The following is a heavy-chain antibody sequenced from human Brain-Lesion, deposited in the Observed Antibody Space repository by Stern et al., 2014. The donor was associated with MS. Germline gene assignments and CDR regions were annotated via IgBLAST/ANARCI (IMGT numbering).Heavy chain of an antibody. J-gene: IGHJ4*02. CDR1: GFTFDDYA. CDR3: ARDITGSSAYFAY. CDR2: ISWNSGSI. V-gene: IGHV3-9*01. D-gene: IGHD1-14*01. Sequence: QLVQSGGDLVPPGRSLRLSCAAFGFTFDDYAMHLVRQAPGKALEWVAGISWNSGSIGYADSVKGRFTTSRDNAYSSLYLQMNSLRPEDTALYYCARDITGSSAYFAYWGQGTLVTVSS.